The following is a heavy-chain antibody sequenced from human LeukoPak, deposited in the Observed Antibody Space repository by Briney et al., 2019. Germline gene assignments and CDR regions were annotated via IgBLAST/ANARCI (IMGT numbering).Heavy chain of an antibody. CDR3: ARQNYGAGPDY. J-gene: IGHJ4*02. V-gene: IGHV3-74*01. D-gene: IGHD3-10*01. Sequence: SGGSLRLSCAASGFTFSSNWMHWVRQAPGKGLVWVSRINSDGGSTNYADSVKGRFTISRDNAKNTLYLQMNSLGAEDTALYYCARQNYGAGPDYWGQGTLVTVSS. CDR1: GFTFSSNW. CDR2: INSDGGST.